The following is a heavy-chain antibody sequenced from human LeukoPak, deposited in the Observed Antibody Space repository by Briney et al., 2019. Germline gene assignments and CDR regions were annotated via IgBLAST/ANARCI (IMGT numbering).Heavy chain of an antibody. V-gene: IGHV3-23*01. J-gene: IGHJ6*02. CDR2: ISGSGGST. CDR1: GFTFSSYA. D-gene: IGHD3-22*01. CDR3: AKDDRSYDSSGYLYYYYYYGMDV. Sequence: GSLRLSCAASGFTFSSYAMSWVRQAPGKGLEWVSAISGSGGSTYYADSVKGRFTISRDNSKNTLYLQMNSLRAEDTAVYYCAKDDRSYDSSGYLYYYYYYGMDVWGQGTTVTVSS.